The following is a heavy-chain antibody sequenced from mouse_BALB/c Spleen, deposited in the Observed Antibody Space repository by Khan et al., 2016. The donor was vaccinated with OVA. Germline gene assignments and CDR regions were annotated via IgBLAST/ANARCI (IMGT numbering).Heavy chain of an antibody. CDR1: GLDFSRSW. V-gene: IGHV4-1*02. CDR2: INPDSSTI. Sequence: EVELVESGGGLVQPGGSLKFSCAASGLDFSRSWMSWVRQAPGKGLEWIGEINPDSSTIIYTPSLKDKFIISRDNAKNTLYLQMSKVRSEDTALYYCARGGHYYGYDFWGQGITLTVS. J-gene: IGHJ2*01. CDR3: ARGGHYYGYDF. D-gene: IGHD1-2*01.